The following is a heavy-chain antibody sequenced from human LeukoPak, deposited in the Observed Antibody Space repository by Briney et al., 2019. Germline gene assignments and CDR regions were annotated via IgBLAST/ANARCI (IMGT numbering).Heavy chain of an antibody. CDR1: GYTFTGYY. D-gene: IGHD6-13*01. Sequence: ASVKVSCKASGYTFTGYYMHWVRQSPGQGLEWMGWINPNSGGTNYAQKFQGRVTMTRDTSSSTAYMELSRLRSDDTAVYYCARGGGSSWYPSPQGYYYYYMDVWGKGTTVTVSS. V-gene: IGHV1-2*02. J-gene: IGHJ6*03. CDR3: ARGGGSSWYPSPQGYYYYYMDV. CDR2: INPNSGGT.